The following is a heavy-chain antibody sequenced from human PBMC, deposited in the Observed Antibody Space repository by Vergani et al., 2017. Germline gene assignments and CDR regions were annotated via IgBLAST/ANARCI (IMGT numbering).Heavy chain of an antibody. CDR3: ARGRRKVYDFWSGYYFALSSAFDI. Sequence: EVQLLESGGGLVQPGGSLRLSCAASGFTFSSYAMSWVRQAPGKGLEWVSAISGSGGSTYYADSVKGRFTISRDNSKNTLYLQMNSLRAEDTAVYYCARGRRKVYDFWSGYYFALSSAFDIWGQGTMVTVSS. D-gene: IGHD3-3*01. V-gene: IGHV3-23*01. J-gene: IGHJ3*02. CDR2: ISGSGGST. CDR1: GFTFSSYA.